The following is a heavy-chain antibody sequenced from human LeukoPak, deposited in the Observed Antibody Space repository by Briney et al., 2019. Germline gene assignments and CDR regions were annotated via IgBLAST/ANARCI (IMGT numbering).Heavy chain of an antibody. CDR1: GGSISSGGYS. D-gene: IGHD6-13*01. V-gene: IGHV4-30-2*01. Sequence: PSQTLSLTCAVSGGSISSGGYSWSWIRQPPGKGLEWIGYIYHSGSTYYNPSLKSRVTISVDRSKNQFSLKLSSVTAADTAVYYCARGTYSSSWTTRYYYGMDVWGQGTTVTVSS. CDR3: ARGTYSSSWTTRYYYGMDV. CDR2: IYHSGST. J-gene: IGHJ6*02.